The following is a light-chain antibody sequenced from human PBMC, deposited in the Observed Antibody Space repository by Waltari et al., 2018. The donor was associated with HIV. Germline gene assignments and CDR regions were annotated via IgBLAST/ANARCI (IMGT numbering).Light chain of an antibody. Sequence: QSALTQPASVSGSPGQSLTISCTGANRNIGFFNLVSWYRQYPGTAPQLIIYGVTYRPSGISSRFSGSKSGNTASLTISGLQVDDEADYYCSSYASDDTVVFGGGTKLTVL. CDR2: GVT. CDR3: SSYASDDTVV. CDR1: NRNIGFFNL. J-gene: IGLJ2*01. V-gene: IGLV2-14*01.